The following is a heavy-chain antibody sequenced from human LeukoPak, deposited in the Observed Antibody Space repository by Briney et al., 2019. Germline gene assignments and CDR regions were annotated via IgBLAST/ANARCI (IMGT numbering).Heavy chain of an antibody. D-gene: IGHD3-3*01. J-gene: IGHJ4*02. Sequence: GGSLRLSCAASGFTFSNFALSWVRQAPGKGLEWVSAIDASGLRTFYADSVKGRFTISRDNSKNTLYLQMNSLRAEDTAIYYCARDERLLSFLKWGQGTLVTVSS. V-gene: IGHV3-23*01. CDR2: IDASGLRT. CDR3: ARDERLLSFLK. CDR1: GFTFSNFA.